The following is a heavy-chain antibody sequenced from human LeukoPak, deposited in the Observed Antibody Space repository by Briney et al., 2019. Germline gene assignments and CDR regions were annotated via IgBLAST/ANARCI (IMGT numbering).Heavy chain of an antibody. D-gene: IGHD1-26*01. CDR1: GYTFTSYY. V-gene: IGHV1-46*01. J-gene: IGHJ4*02. CDR2: INPSGGST. CDR3: ARDAQWELPYYFDY. Sequence: ASVTVSCTASGYTFTSYYMHWVRQAPGQGLEWMGIINPSGGSTSYAQKFQGRVTMTKDTSTSTVYMELSSLRSEDTAVYYCARDAQWELPYYFDYWGQGTLVTVSS.